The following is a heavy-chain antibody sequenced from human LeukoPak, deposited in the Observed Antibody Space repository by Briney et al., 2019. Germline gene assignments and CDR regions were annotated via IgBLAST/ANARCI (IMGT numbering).Heavy chain of an antibody. CDR2: IIPIFGTA. D-gene: IGHD2-2*02. V-gene: IGHV1-69*01. J-gene: IGHJ4*02. CDR3: ARGNDIVVVPAAIIPSGIFDY. Sequence: GSSVKVSCKASGGTFSSYAISWVRQAPGQGLEWMGGIIPIFGTANYAQKFQGRATITADESTSTAYMELSSLRSEDTAVYYCARGNDIVVVPAAIIPSGIFDYWGQGTLVTVSS. CDR1: GGTFSSYA.